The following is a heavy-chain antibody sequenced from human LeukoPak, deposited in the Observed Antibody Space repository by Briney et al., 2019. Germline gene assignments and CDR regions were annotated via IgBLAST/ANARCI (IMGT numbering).Heavy chain of an antibody. CDR1: GFTFSSYW. V-gene: IGHV3-74*01. Sequence: PGGSLRLSCAASGFTFSSYWMHWVRQAPGKGLVWVSRINSDGSSTSYADSVKGRFTISRDNSKNTLYLQMNSLRAEDTAVYYCAKDVSWGSYITWGQGTLVTVSS. CDR2: INSDGSST. J-gene: IGHJ5*02. D-gene: IGHD3-16*01. CDR3: AKDVSWGSYIT.